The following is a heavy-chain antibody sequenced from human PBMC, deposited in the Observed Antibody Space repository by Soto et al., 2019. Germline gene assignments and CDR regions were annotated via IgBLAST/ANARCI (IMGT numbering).Heavy chain of an antibody. Sequence: SVKVSCKASGGTFSSYAISWVRQAPGQGLEWMGGIIPIFGTANYAQKFQGRVTITADESTSTAYMELSSLRSEDTAVYYCARSSLAAAGTNRDYYYYGMDVWGQGTTVTVSS. V-gene: IGHV1-69*13. CDR2: IIPIFGTA. D-gene: IGHD6-13*01. J-gene: IGHJ6*02. CDR3: ARSSLAAAGTNRDYYYYGMDV. CDR1: GGTFSSYA.